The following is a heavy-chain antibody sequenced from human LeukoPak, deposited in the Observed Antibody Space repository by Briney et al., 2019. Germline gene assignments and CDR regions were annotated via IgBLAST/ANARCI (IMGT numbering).Heavy chain of an antibody. J-gene: IGHJ4*02. Sequence: GGSLRLSCAASGFIVSHKYMAWVRQAPGKGLEWLSIIYAGGNSASADSVKGRFIISRDNSRNTVHLQMNSLRDDDTAVYYCARGQIDLLRNYFDSWGPGTLVAVSS. V-gene: IGHV3-66*01. CDR1: GFIVSHKY. CDR3: ARGQIDLLRNYFDS. D-gene: IGHD3-22*01. CDR2: IYAGGNS.